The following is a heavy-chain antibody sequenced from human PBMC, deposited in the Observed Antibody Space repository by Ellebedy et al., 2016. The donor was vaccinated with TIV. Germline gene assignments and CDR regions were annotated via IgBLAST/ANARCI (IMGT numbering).Heavy chain of an antibody. V-gene: IGHV3-7*01. J-gene: IGHJ5*02. CDR3: ARRASYGDYAVQVNPWFDP. CDR2: IRQEGDEI. CDR1: GFNFRSYW. Sequence: ETLSLTCAASGFNFRSYWMTWVSQAPGKGLEWVAKIRQEGDEIYYVESVKGRFTISRDNAKNSLFLQMNSLRVEDTAVYYCARRASYGDYAVQVNPWFDPWGQGTLVTVSS. D-gene: IGHD4-17*01.